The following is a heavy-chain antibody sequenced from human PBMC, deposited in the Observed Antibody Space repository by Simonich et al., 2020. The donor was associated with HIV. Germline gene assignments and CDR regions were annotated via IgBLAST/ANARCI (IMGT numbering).Heavy chain of an antibody. D-gene: IGHD6-19*01. CDR3: ARAGVRQWLVQYLQH. CDR1: GYNFTGYY. CDR2: INPKSSDT. J-gene: IGHJ1*01. Sequence: QVQLVQSGAEVKKPGASVKVSCKASGYNFTGYYLHWVRQAPGQGLEWMGWINPKSSDTKYSQHFQGRVTMTRDTSISTAYMELSRLTSDDTAIFYCARAGVRQWLVQYLQHWGQGTLVSVSS. V-gene: IGHV1-2*02.